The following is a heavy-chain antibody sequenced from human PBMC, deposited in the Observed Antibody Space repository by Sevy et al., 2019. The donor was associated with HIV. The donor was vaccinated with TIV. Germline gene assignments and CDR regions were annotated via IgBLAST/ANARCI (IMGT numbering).Heavy chain of an antibody. CDR1: GFTFSSYA. J-gene: IGHJ3*02. V-gene: IGHV3-30-3*01. CDR2: ISYDGSNK. CDR3: ASLSIVGGEGAFDI. Sequence: GGSLRLSCAASGFTFSSYAMHWVRQAPGKGLEWVAVISYDGSNKYYAESVKGRFTISRDNSKNTLYLQMNSLRAEDTAVYYCASLSIVGGEGAFDIWGQGTMVTVSS. D-gene: IGHD1-26*01.